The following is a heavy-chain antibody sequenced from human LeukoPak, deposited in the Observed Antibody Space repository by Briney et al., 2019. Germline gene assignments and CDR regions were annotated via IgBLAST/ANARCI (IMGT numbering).Heavy chain of an antibody. D-gene: IGHD4-17*01. CDR3: AKGLRFNFDY. CDR2: ITGGGGNT. Sequence: GGSLRLSCAASGFTFSSYAMSWVRQAPGKGLEWVSVITGGGGNTYYADSVKGRFTISRDNSKNTLYLQMNSLRAEDTAVYYCAKGLRFNFDYWGQGTLVTVSS. J-gene: IGHJ4*02. V-gene: IGHV3-23*01. CDR1: GFTFSSYA.